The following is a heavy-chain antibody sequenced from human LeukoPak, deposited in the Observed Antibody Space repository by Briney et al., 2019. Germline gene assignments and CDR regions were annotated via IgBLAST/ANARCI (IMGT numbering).Heavy chain of an antibody. CDR3: ARVAPAYCGGDCYSAGDY. CDR2: INPSGGST. Sequence: GASVKVSCKVSGYTLTELSMHWVRQAPGQGLEWMGIINPSGGSTSYAQKFQGRVTMTRDMSTSTVYMELSSLRSEDTAVYYCARVAPAYCGGDCYSAGDYWGQGTLVTVSS. J-gene: IGHJ4*02. V-gene: IGHV1-46*01. CDR1: GYTLTELS. D-gene: IGHD2-21*02.